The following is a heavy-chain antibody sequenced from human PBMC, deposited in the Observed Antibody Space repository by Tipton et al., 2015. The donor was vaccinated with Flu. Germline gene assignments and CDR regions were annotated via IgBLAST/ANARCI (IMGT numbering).Heavy chain of an antibody. CDR2: IYTSGST. D-gene: IGHD3-3*01. CDR1: GGSISSYY. CDR3: ARDIRFWSGYYNWFDP. Sequence: TLSLTCTVSGGSISSYYWSWIRQPAGKGLEWIGRIYTSGSTNYNPSLKSRVTMPVDTSKNQFSLKLSSVTAADTAVYYCARDIRFWSGYYNWFDPWGQGTLVTVSS. J-gene: IGHJ5*02. V-gene: IGHV4-4*07.